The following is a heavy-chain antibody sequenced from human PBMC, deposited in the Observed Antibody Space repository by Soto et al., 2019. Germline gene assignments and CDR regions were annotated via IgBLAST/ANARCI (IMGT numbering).Heavy chain of an antibody. D-gene: IGHD3-16*01. CDR3: ARSSMLPVDYFGF. Sequence: SETLSLTCSVSSGSLKNHYWAWIRHSPGKGLEWIGNNYDSGSTNYSPALKSRVSMSVDTSKNLFSLKMNSVTAADTAVYYCARSSMLPVDYFGFWGQGTVVT. V-gene: IGHV4-59*11. CDR2: NYDSGST. J-gene: IGHJ4*02. CDR1: SGSLKNHY.